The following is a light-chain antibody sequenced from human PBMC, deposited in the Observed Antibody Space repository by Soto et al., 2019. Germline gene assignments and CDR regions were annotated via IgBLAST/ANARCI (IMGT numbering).Light chain of an antibody. Sequence: QSMLTQPLSASGTPGQTLTISCSGSSSNIGSKTVNWYQQLPGTAPKLLIYSNYQRPSGVPDRFSGSKSGTSASLAISGLQSEDEADYYCSAWDASLNGYVFGTGTKVTVL. CDR2: SNY. CDR1: SSNIGSKT. CDR3: SAWDASLNGYV. V-gene: IGLV1-44*01. J-gene: IGLJ1*01.